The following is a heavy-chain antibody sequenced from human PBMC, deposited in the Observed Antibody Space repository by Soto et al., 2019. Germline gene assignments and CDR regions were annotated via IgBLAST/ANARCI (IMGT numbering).Heavy chain of an antibody. CDR1: GFNFSNYG. CDR3: AKDLEYSSSRFDY. CDR2: ISYDGSNK. Sequence: GGSLRLYCAASGFNFSNYGVHWVRQAPGKGLEWVAVISYDGSNKYYADSVKGRFTISRDNSKNTLYLQMNSLRVEDTAVYYCAKDLEYSSSRFDYWGQGTLVTVSS. V-gene: IGHV3-30*18. D-gene: IGHD6-6*01. J-gene: IGHJ4*02.